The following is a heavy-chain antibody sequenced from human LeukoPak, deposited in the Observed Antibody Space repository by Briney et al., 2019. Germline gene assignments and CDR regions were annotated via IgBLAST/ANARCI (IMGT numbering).Heavy chain of an antibody. CDR1: GFTFSSYT. Sequence: GGSLRLSCAASGFTFSSYTMNWVRQAPGKGLEWVSSISGGSSYIFYADSVKGRFTISRDNARNSLYLQMNGLRAEDTAVYYCATLPRGPTGYVGYGGEDYWGQGTLVTVSS. J-gene: IGHJ4*02. CDR2: ISGGSSYI. V-gene: IGHV3-21*04. CDR3: ATLPRGPTGYVGYGGEDY. D-gene: IGHD5-12*01.